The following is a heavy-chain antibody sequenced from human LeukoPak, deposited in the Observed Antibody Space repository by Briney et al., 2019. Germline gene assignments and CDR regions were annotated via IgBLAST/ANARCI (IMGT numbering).Heavy chain of an antibody. Sequence: SETLSLTCTVSGGSISSGDYYWSWIRQPPGKGLEWIGYIYYSGSTYYNPSLKSRVTISVDTSKNQFSLKLSSVTAADTAVYYCARVLGVPAPMEFDPWGQGTLVTVSS. CDR1: GGSISSGDYY. CDR2: IYYSGST. CDR3: ARVLGVPAPMEFDP. J-gene: IGHJ5*02. V-gene: IGHV4-30-4*08. D-gene: IGHD2-2*01.